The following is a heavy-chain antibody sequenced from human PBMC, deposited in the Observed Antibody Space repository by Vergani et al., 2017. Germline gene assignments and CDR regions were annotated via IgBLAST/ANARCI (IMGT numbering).Heavy chain of an antibody. V-gene: IGHV4-4*02. CDR3: ARHHPGYCSGGSCPYFDF. CDR2: IDHSGST. J-gene: IGHJ4*02. CDR1: GDSLSSSNW. D-gene: IGHD2-15*01. Sequence: QVQLQESGPGLVKPSGTLSLTCAVSGDSLSSSNWWSWVRQPPGKGLEWIGEIDHSGSTYYNPSLKRRVTISVDTSKNQFSLKLSSVPAAATAVYYCARHHPGYCSGGSCPYFDFWGQGTLVTVSS.